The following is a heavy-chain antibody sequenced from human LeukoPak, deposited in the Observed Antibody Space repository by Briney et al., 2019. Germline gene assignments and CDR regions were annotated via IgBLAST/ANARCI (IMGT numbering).Heavy chain of an antibody. D-gene: IGHD2-2*02. CDR2: INHSGST. J-gene: IGHJ6*04. CDR3: AGERCSSTSCYRYYYYGMDV. V-gene: IGHV4-34*01. CDR1: GGSFSGYY. Sequence: SETLSLTCAVYGGSFSGYYWSWIRQPPGKGLEWIGEINHSGSTNYNPSLKSRVTISVDTSKNQFSLKLSSVTAADTAVYYCAGERCSSTSCYRYYYYGMDVWGKGTTVTVSS.